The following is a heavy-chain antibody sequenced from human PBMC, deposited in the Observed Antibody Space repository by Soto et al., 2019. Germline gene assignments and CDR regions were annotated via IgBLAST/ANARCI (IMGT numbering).Heavy chain of an antibody. Sequence: QVPLVESGGGVVQPGRSLRLSCAASGFTFSSYAMHWVRQAPGKGLEWVAVISYDGSNKYYADSVKGRFTISRDNSKNTLYLQMNSLRAEDTAVYYCARDRQRGVGSWTFDYWGQGTLVTVSS. CDR1: GFTFSSYA. CDR2: ISYDGSNK. V-gene: IGHV3-30-3*01. D-gene: IGHD3-10*01. CDR3: ARDRQRGVGSWTFDY. J-gene: IGHJ4*02.